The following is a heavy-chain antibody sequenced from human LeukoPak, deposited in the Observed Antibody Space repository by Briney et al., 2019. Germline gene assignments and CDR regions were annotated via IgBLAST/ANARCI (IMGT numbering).Heavy chain of an antibody. CDR2: INPNSGGT. CDR1: GYTFTGYY. D-gene: IGHD2-15*01. Sequence: ASVKVSCKASGYTFTGYYMHWVRQAPGQGLEWMGWINPNSGGTNYAQKFRGRVTMTRDPSISTAYMELSRLRSDDTAVYYCARSWRFCSGDSCYPIDYWGQGTLVTVSS. V-gene: IGHV1-2*02. CDR3: ARSWRFCSGDSCYPIDY. J-gene: IGHJ4*02.